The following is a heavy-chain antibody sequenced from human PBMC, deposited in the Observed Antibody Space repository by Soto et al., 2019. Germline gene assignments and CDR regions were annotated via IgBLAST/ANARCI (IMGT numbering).Heavy chain of an antibody. CDR2: ISGSGDNT. V-gene: IGHV3-23*01. Sequence: EVQLLESGGGLVQPGGSLRLSCAASGFTLSSYALTWVRQAPGKGLGGVSVISGSGDNTYYADSVKGRFTISRDNSKNTLYLQMNSLRAEDTAVYYCAKDLGTDDFWSAYYTYYYMDVWGKGTMVTVSS. CDR1: GFTLSSYA. CDR3: AKDLGTDDFWSAYYTYYYMDV. D-gene: IGHD3-3*01. J-gene: IGHJ6*03.